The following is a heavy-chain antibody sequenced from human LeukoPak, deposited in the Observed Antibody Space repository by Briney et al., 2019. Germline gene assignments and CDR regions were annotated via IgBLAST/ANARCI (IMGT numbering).Heavy chain of an antibody. Sequence: SCKASGFTFSSYAMHWVRQAPGKGLEWVAVISYDGSNKYYADSVKGRFTISRDNSKNTLYLQMNSLRAEDTAVYYCARDLVLYYYYYGMDVWGQGTTVTVSS. V-gene: IGHV3-30-3*01. CDR3: ARDLVLYYYYYGMDV. CDR2: ISYDGSNK. D-gene: IGHD3-10*02. CDR1: GFTFSSYA. J-gene: IGHJ6*02.